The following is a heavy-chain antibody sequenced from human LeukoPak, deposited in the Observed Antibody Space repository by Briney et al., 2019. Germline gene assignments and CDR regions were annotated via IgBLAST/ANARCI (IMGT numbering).Heavy chain of an antibody. CDR1: GFTFSSYS. V-gene: IGHV3-21*06. J-gene: IGHJ6*03. CDR2: ISGSSSYI. Sequence: TGGSLRLSCAASGFTFSSYSMNWVRQAPGKGLEWVSSISGSSSYIYYADSVKGRFTISRDNAKNSLYLQMNSLRAEDTAVYYCAKGLVPLRAAGPMDVWGKGTTVTVSS. D-gene: IGHD6-13*01. CDR3: AKGLVPLRAAGPMDV.